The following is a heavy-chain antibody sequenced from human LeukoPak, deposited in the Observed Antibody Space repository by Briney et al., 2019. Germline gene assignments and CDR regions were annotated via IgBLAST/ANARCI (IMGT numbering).Heavy chain of an antibody. CDR3: AGVTVAWNYVGDYYYYMDV. V-gene: IGHV3-53*01. CDR1: GLRVSSNF. J-gene: IGHJ6*03. Sequence: PGGSLRLSCAATGLRVSSNFMSWVRQAPGKGLEWDSVIYGGGSTYYADSVKGRFTISRDTPKNTLYLQMNSLIVDDTAVDYCAGVTVAWNYVGDYYYYMDVWGKGTTVTVSS. D-gene: IGHD1-7*01. CDR2: IYGGGST.